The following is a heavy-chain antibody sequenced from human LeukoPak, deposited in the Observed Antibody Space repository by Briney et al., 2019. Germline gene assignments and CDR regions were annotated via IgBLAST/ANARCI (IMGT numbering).Heavy chain of an antibody. D-gene: IGHD3-3*01. V-gene: IGHV3-30*02. J-gene: IGHJ4*02. CDR2: IWYDGSNK. Sequence: EPGGSLRLSCAASGFTFSSYGMHWVRQAPRTGLEWVAFIWYDGSNKYYADSVKGRFTISRDNSKNTLYLPMNRLRADDTAVYFCAKDQSPGYDLWRGRGFDYWGQGTLVTVSS. CDR1: GFTFSSYG. CDR3: AKDQSPGYDLWRGRGFDY.